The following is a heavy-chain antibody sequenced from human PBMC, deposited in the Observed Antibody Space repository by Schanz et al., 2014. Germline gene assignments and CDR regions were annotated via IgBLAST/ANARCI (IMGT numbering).Heavy chain of an antibody. V-gene: IGHV3-33*01. CDR3: ARDGDFDY. CDR1: GFTFSKYG. J-gene: IGHJ4*02. CDR2: IWYNGSNK. Sequence: QVQLVESGGGVVQPGRSLRLSCAASGFTFSKYGVHWVRQAPGKGLEWVAVIWYNGSNKYYADSVRGRFTISRDNSKNTLFLQMSSLRAEDTAVYYCARDGDFDYWGQGTLVTDSS.